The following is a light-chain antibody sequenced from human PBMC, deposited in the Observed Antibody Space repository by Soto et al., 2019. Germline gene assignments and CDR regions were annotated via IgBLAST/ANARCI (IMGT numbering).Light chain of an antibody. V-gene: IGKV3-11*01. J-gene: IGKJ5*01. Sequence: EIVLTQSPSTLSFSPWERATLSFMASQIIGLAIAWYQHKPGQAPRLLIFDASQRATGIPARFRGSGSGTDFTLSISSLEPEDFAVYYCQQYGSSPRSTFGQGTRLEIK. CDR2: DAS. CDR3: QQYGSSPRST. CDR1: QIIGLA.